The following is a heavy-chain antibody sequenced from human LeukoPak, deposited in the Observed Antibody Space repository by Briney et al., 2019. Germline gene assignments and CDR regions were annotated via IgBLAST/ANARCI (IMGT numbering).Heavy chain of an antibody. CDR3: ARGGEWLDPERTPVDY. CDR2: ISYDGSNK. CDR1: GFTFSSCA. J-gene: IGHJ4*02. D-gene: IGHD6-19*01. Sequence: GGSLRLSCAASGFTFSSCAMHWVRQAPGKGLEWVAVISYDGSNKYYADSVKGRFTISRDNSKNTLYLQMNSLRAEDTAVYYCARGGEWLDPERTPVDYWGQGTLVTVSS. V-gene: IGHV3-30-3*01.